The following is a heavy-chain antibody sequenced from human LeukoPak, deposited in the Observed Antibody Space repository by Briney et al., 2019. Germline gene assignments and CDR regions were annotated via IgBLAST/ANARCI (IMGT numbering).Heavy chain of an antibody. V-gene: IGHV3-23*01. D-gene: IGHD3-9*01. CDR2: ISGSGGST. CDR3: AKAAYYDILTGYYSYYFDY. CDR1: GFTFSSYA. J-gene: IGHJ4*02. Sequence: PGGSLRLSCAASGFTFSSYAMSWVRQAPGKGLEWVSAISGSGGSTYYADSVKGRFTISRDNSKNTLYLQMNSLRAEDTAVYYCAKAAYYDILTGYYSYYFDYWGQGTLVTVSS.